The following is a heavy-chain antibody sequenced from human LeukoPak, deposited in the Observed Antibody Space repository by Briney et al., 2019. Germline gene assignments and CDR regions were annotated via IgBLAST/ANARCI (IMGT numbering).Heavy chain of an antibody. V-gene: IGHV4-38-2*01. Sequence: PSETLSLTCAVSGYSISSGYYWDWIRQPPGKGLEWIGSIYHSGSTYYNPSLKSRVTISVDTSKNQFSLKLSSVTAADTAVYYCARTTDYGDYLVDYWGQGTLVTVSS. CDR2: IYHSGST. D-gene: IGHD4-17*01. CDR1: GYSISSGYY. J-gene: IGHJ4*02. CDR3: ARTTDYGDYLVDY.